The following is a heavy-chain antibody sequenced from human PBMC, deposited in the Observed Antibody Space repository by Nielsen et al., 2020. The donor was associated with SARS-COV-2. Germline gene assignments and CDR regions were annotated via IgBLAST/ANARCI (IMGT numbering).Heavy chain of an antibody. CDR3: ATESTIFGVVINFAPDF. D-gene: IGHD3-3*01. CDR1: GFTFSSYE. Sequence: GGSLRLSCAASGFTFSSYEMNWVRQAPGKGLEWVSYISTSGSTIYYADSVKGRFTVSRDNAKNSLYLQMSSLRAEDTAVYYCATESTIFGVVINFAPDFWGQGTLVTVSS. J-gene: IGHJ4*02. CDR2: ISTSGSTI. V-gene: IGHV3-48*03.